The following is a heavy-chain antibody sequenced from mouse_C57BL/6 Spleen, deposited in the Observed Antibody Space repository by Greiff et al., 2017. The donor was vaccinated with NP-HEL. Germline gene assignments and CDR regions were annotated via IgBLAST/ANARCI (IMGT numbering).Heavy chain of an antibody. V-gene: IGHV1-82*01. J-gene: IGHJ2*01. CDR2: IYPGDGDT. CDR1: GYAFSSSW. Sequence: VQWVESGPELVKPGASVKISCKASGYAFSSSWMNWVKQRPGKGLEWIGRIYPGDGDTNYNGKFKGKATLTADKSSSTAYMQLSSLTSEDSAVYFCARALTGPRNFDYWGQGTTLTVSS. CDR3: ARALTGPRNFDY.